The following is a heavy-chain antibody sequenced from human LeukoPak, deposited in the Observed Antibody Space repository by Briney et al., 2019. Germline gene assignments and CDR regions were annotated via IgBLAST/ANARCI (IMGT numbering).Heavy chain of an antibody. CDR1: GFTFSSDS. V-gene: IGHV3-21*01. Sequence: GGSLRLSCAASGFTFSSDSMNWVRQAPGKGREWVSSISSSSTYIYYADSVKGRFTISRDNAKNSLYLQMNSLRAEDTAVYYCARVAYYDSGAYGYWGQGTLVTVSS. D-gene: IGHD3-22*01. CDR2: ISSSSTYI. CDR3: ARVAYYDSGAYGY. J-gene: IGHJ4*02.